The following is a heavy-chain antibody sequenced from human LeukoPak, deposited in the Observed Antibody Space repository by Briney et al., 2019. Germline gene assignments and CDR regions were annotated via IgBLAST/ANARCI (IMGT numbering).Heavy chain of an antibody. CDR1: GFNFADYA. CDR2: ISASGGST. D-gene: IGHD6-19*01. Sequence: PGGSLRLSCAASGFNFADYAMHWVRQAPGKGLEWVSVISASGGSTYYADSVKGRFTISRDNSKNTLYLQMNSLRAEDTAVYYCARGGGWSVGIDYWGQGTLVTVSS. V-gene: IGHV3-23*01. CDR3: ARGGGWSVGIDY. J-gene: IGHJ4*02.